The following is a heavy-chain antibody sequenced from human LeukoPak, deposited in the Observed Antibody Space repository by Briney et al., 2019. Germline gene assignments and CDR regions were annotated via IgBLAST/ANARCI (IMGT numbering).Heavy chain of an antibody. Sequence: PSETLSLTCTVSGYSISSGYFWGWIRPPPGKGLEWIGTIYNSGSTYYNASLESRVTISVDTSKNQFSLKLSSVTAADTAVYYCARNTVGATFPGAFDIWGQGTMVTVSS. D-gene: IGHD1-26*01. CDR3: ARNTVGATFPGAFDI. CDR1: GYSISSGYF. J-gene: IGHJ3*02. V-gene: IGHV4-38-2*02. CDR2: IYNSGST.